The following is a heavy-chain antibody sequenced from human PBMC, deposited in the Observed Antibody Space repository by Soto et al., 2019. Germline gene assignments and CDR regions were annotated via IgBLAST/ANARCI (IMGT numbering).Heavy chain of an antibody. Sequence: PGGSLRLSGAASGFTFSSYAMSWVRQAPGKGLEWVSAISGSGGSTYYADSVKGRFTISRDNSKNTLYLQMNSLRAEDTAVYYCAKDERYCSSTSCPAEYYFDYWGQGTLVTVSS. V-gene: IGHV3-23*01. D-gene: IGHD2-2*01. CDR2: ISGSGGST. CDR3: AKDERYCSSTSCPAEYYFDY. J-gene: IGHJ4*02. CDR1: GFTFSSYA.